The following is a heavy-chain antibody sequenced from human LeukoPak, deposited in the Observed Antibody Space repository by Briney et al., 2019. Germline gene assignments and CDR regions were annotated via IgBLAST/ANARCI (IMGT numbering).Heavy chain of an antibody. V-gene: IGHV3-9*01. CDR2: ISWNSGSI. D-gene: IGHD3-22*01. J-gene: IGHJ4*02. CDR3: AKDYYDSSGYYFDY. CDR1: GFTFHDYA. Sequence: GGSLRLSCAASGFTFHDYAMHWVRHAPGKGLERVSGISWNSGSIGYADSVRGRFTISRDNAKNSLYLQMNSLRAEDTALYYCAKDYYDSSGYYFDYWGQGTLVTVSS.